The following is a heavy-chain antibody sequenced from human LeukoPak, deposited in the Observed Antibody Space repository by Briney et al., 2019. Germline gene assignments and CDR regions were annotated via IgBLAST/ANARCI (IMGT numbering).Heavy chain of an antibody. CDR1: GGSISSSSAY. V-gene: IGHV4-39*01. CDR3: VSPRGFSYGYFDY. D-gene: IGHD5-18*01. Sequence: PSETLSLTCTVSGGSISSSSAYWGWIRQPPGKGLEWIGSIYYSKNTYYNPSLRSRVTISADTSKNQFSLTLGSVSATDTAVYYCVSPRGFSYGYFDYWGQGTLVTVSS. J-gene: IGHJ4*02. CDR2: IYYSKNT.